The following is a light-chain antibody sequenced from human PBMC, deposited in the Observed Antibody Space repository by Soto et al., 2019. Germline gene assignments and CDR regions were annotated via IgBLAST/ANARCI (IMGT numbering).Light chain of an antibody. CDR2: GAS. J-gene: IGKJ5*01. CDR3: QQLNSYPIT. V-gene: IGKV3-15*01. Sequence: EIVMTQSPATLSVSQGERATLSCRASQSVSSNLAWYQQKPGQAPSLLIYGASTRATGTPARFSGSGSGTEFTLTISSLQSEDFAVYYCQQLNSYPITFGQGTRLEIK. CDR1: QSVSSN.